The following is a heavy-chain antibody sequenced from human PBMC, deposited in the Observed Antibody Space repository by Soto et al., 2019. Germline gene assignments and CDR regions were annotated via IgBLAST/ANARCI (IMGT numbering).Heavy chain of an antibody. J-gene: IGHJ4*01. CDR3: GAVEVSARVS. CDR1: GVSINSRNYF. V-gene: IGHV4-39*02. CDR2: IYYSGTS. D-gene: IGHD2-8*02. Sequence: QLQLQESGPGLVKPSETLSLTCTVSGVSINSRNYFWGWIRQPPGKGLEWIGSIYYSGTSYQKPSLKSRLTISVDTSKNHLSLTLTSVTAADTAVYYCGAVEVSARVSWGHGALVTVSS.